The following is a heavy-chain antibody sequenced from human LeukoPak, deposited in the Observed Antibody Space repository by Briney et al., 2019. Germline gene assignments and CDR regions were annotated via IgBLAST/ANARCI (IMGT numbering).Heavy chain of an antibody. Sequence: PGESLKISCQGFGYTFTTSWIGWVRQLAGKSLEWMAIIYAGNSDTKYSPSFQGQVSISTDRSISTAYLQWSSLKASDTAIYYCAIINHPDGRVYWGQGTPVTVSS. D-gene: IGHD1-14*01. CDR2: IYAGNSDT. J-gene: IGHJ4*02. CDR3: AIINHPDGRVY. CDR1: GYTFTTSW. V-gene: IGHV5-51*01.